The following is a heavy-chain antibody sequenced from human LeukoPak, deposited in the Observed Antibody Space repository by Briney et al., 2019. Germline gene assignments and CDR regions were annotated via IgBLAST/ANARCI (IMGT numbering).Heavy chain of an antibody. CDR2: FDPEDGET. Sequence: ASVKVSCKVSGYTLTELSMHWVRQAPGKGLEWMGGFDPEDGETIYAQKFQGRVTMTEDTSTDTAYMELSSLRSEDTAVYYCATIPDYYGSGSLTSFDYWGQGTLVTVSS. CDR1: GYTLTELS. CDR3: ATIPDYYGSGSLTSFDY. V-gene: IGHV1-24*01. D-gene: IGHD3-10*01. J-gene: IGHJ4*02.